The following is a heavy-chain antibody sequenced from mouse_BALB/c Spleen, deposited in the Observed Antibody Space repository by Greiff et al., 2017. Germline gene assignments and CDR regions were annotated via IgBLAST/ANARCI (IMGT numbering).Heavy chain of an antibody. Sequence: VQLQQPGAELVRPGASVKLSCKASGYTFTSYWINWVKQRPGQGLEWIGNIYPSDSYTNYNQKFKDKATLTVDKSSSTAYMQLSSPTSEDSAVYYCTRNYGKYAMDYWGQGTSVTVSS. CDR1: GYTFTSYW. J-gene: IGHJ4*01. D-gene: IGHD2-1*01. CDR3: TRNYGKYAMDY. CDR2: IYPSDSYT. V-gene: IGHV1-69*02.